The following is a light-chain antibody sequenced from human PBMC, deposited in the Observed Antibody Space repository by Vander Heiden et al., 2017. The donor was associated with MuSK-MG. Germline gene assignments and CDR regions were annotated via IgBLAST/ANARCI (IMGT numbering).Light chain of an antibody. V-gene: IGLV2-14*01. CDR2: DVS. Sequence: QSALTQPASVTGSPGQSLTISCTGTSSDVGGYNYVSWYQQHPGKAPKLMIYDVSNRPSGVSNRFSGSKSGNTASLTISGLQAEDEADYYCSSYTSSSTHGVFGGGTKLTVL. CDR3: SSYTSSSTHGV. CDR1: SSDVGGYNY. J-gene: IGLJ2*01.